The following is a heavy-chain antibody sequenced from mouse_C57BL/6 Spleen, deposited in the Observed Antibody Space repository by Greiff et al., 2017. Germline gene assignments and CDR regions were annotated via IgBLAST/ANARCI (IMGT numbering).Heavy chain of an antibody. J-gene: IGHJ4*01. V-gene: IGHV1-15*01. D-gene: IGHD3-2*02. CDR2: IDPETGGT. CDR3: TRQLRLRGYYYAMDY. Sequence: VQLQQSGAELVRPGASVTLSCKASGYTFTDYEMHWVKQTPVHGLEWIGAIDPETGGTAYKQKFKGKAILTADKSSSTAYMELRSLTSEDSAVYYCTRQLRLRGYYYAMDYWGQGTSVTVSS. CDR1: GYTFTDYE.